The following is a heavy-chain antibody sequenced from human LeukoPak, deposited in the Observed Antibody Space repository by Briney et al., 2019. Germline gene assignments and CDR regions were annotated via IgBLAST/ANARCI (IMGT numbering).Heavy chain of an antibody. V-gene: IGHV1-8*01. Sequence: ASVKVSCKASGYTFTSYDINWVRQATGRGLEWMGWMNPNSGNTGYAQKFQGRVTMTRNTSISTAYMELSSLRSEDTAVYYCARGRNDYGDYAEDYWGQGTLATVSS. D-gene: IGHD4-17*01. J-gene: IGHJ4*02. CDR1: GYTFTSYD. CDR3: ARGRNDYGDYAEDY. CDR2: MNPNSGNT.